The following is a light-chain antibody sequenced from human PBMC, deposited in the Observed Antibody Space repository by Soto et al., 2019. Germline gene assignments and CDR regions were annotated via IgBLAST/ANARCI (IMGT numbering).Light chain of an antibody. CDR2: LGS. Sequence: MVMTQSPLSLPVTPGEPASISCRSSQRLLQKKGNDFWDWYLQKPWLSPQLLIYLGSTRASGVPDRVSCSGTGTDFTLNISRVEAEDVGCYYCMQALQPPPTFGPGTKVDIK. CDR1: QRLLQKKGNDF. V-gene: IGKV2-28*01. J-gene: IGKJ3*01. CDR3: MQALQPPPT.